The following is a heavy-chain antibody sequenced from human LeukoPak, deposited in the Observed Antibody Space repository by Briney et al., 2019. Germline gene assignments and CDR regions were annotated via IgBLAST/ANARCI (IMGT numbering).Heavy chain of an antibody. CDR2: ISSSSSYI. CDR3: ASSYYDFWSGYSDY. CDR1: GFTFSSYS. D-gene: IGHD3-3*01. J-gene: IGHJ4*02. Sequence: GGSLRLSCAASGFTFSSYSMNWVRQAPGKGLEWVSSISSSSSYIYYADSVKGRFTISRDNAKNSLYLQMNSLSAEDTAVYYCASSYYDFWSGYSDYWGQGTLVTVSS. V-gene: IGHV3-21*01.